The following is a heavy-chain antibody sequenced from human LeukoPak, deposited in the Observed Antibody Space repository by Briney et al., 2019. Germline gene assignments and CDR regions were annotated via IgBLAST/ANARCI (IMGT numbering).Heavy chain of an antibody. V-gene: IGHV1-2*06. Sequence: ASVKVSCKASGYTFTGYYMHWVRQAPGQGLEWMGRINPNSGGTNYAQKFQGRVTMTRDTSISTAYMELSRLRSDDTAVYYCARVPLFGYYYGMDVWGQGTTVTVSS. CDR1: GYTFTGYY. CDR2: INPNSGGT. J-gene: IGHJ6*02. CDR3: ARVPLFGYYYGMDV. D-gene: IGHD3-10*01.